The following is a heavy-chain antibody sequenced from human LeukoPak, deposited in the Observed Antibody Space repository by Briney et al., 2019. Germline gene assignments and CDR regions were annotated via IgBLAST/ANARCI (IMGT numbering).Heavy chain of an antibody. Sequence: PSETLSLTCAVYGGSFNDYYWSWIRQPPGKGLEWIGEINHRGSTSYSPSLESRVSVSRDTSKNQFSLKLSSVTAADTAVYYCAKIEDSGYDYRGWFDPWGQGTLVTVSS. V-gene: IGHV4-34*01. CDR1: GGSFNDYY. J-gene: IGHJ5*02. CDR2: INHRGST. D-gene: IGHD5-12*01. CDR3: AKIEDSGYDYRGWFDP.